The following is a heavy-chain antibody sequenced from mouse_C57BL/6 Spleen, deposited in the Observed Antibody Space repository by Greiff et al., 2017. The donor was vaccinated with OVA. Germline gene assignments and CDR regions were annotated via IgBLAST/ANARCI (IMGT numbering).Heavy chain of an antibody. V-gene: IGHV1-82*01. CDR1: GYAFSSSW. CDR3: VQEGGYGSDY. D-gene: IGHD1-1*01. CDR2: IYPGDGDT. J-gene: IGHJ2*01. Sequence: QVQLQQSGPELVKPGASVKISCKASGYAFSSSWMNWVKQRPGKGLEWIGRIYPGDGDTNYNGKFKGKATLTADKSSSTAYMQLSSLTSEDSAVYFCVQEGGYGSDYWGQGTTLTVSS.